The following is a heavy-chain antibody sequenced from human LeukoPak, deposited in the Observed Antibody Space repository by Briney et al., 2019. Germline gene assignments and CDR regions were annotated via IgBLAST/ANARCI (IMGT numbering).Heavy chain of an antibody. CDR3: ARGRGAVEWLSR. CDR1: GFTFSSYG. D-gene: IGHD3-3*01. Sequence: PGGSLRLSCAASGFTFSSYGMHWVRQAPGKGLEWVAVISYDGSNKYYADSVKGRFTISRDNSKNTLYLQMNSLRAEDTAVYYCARGRGAVEWLSRWGQGTLVTVSS. CDR2: ISYDGSNK. V-gene: IGHV3-30*03. J-gene: IGHJ4*02.